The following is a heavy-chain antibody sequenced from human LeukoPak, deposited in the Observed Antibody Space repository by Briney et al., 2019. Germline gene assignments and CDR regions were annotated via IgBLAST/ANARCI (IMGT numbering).Heavy chain of an antibody. CDR2: IYHSGST. CDR3: ASGRDGYNYPLDY. D-gene: IGHD5-24*01. J-gene: IGHJ4*02. Sequence: SETLSLTCAVSGGSISSGGYSWSWIRQPPGKGLEWIGYIYHSGSTYYNPSLKSRVTISVDRSKNQFSLKLSSVTAADTAVYYCASGRDGYNYPLDYWGQGTLVTVSS. CDR1: GGSISSGGYS. V-gene: IGHV4-30-2*02.